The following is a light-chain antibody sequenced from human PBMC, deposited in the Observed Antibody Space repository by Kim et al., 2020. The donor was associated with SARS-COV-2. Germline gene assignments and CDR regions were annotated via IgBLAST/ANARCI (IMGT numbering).Light chain of an antibody. CDR1: QDISSY. J-gene: IGKJ2*01. Sequence: AIRMTQSPSSFSASTGDRVTITCRASQDISSYLAWYQQKPGKAPKLLIYAASTLQSGVPSRFSGSGSGTDSTLTISCLQSEDFATYYCQQYYNYPYTFGQGTKLEI. CDR3: QQYYNYPYT. V-gene: IGKV1-8*01. CDR2: AAS.